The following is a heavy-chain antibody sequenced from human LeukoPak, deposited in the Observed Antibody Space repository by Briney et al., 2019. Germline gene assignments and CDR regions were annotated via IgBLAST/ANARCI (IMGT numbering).Heavy chain of an antibody. V-gene: IGHV1-69*04. CDR3: ARESVCSSTSCLYYFDY. J-gene: IGHJ4*02. Sequence: SVKVSCKASGYTFTSYGLSWVRQAPGQGLEWMGRIIPILGIANYAQKFQGRVTITADKSTSTAYMELSSLRSEDTAVYYCARESVCSSTSCLYYFDYWGQGTLVTVSS. CDR1: GYTFTSYG. D-gene: IGHD2-2*01. CDR2: IIPILGIA.